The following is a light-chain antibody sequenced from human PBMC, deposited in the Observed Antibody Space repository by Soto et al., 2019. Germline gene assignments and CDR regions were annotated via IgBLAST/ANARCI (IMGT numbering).Light chain of an antibody. CDR1: SSDVGYYTL. CDR2: DVS. Sequence: QSVLTQPASVSGPPGQSITISCTGTSSDVGYYTLVSWFQQHPDKAPKLIIYDVSKRTSRVSNRFSGSKSGNTASLTISGLQAEDEADYCCCPYAGYTTRYVFGTGTKLTVL. CDR3: CPYAGYTTRYV. J-gene: IGLJ1*01. V-gene: IGLV2-23*02.